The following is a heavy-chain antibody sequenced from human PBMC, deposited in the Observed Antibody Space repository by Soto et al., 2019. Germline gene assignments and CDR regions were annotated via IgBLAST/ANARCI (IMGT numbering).Heavy chain of an antibody. Sequence: TLSLTCAVYGGSFSGYYWSWIRQPPGKGLEWIGEINHSGSTNYNPSLKSRVTISVDTSKNQFSLILSSVTAADTAVYYCASMWSGYNSHWGQGTLVTVSS. V-gene: IGHV4-34*01. CDR1: GGSFSGYY. CDR2: INHSGST. CDR3: ASMWSGYNSH. D-gene: IGHD6-25*01. J-gene: IGHJ4*02.